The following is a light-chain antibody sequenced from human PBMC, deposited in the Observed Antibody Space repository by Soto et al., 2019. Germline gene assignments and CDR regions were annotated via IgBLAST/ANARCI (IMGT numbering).Light chain of an antibody. CDR3: ASYAGDSTMV. CDR1: SNDIGSDRF. V-gene: IGLV2-23*01. CDR2: EGT. J-gene: IGLJ3*02. Sequence: QSALTQPASVSGSPGQSITISCSGTSNDIGSDRFVSWYQQHPGTVPKVMIYEGTKRPSGVSNRFSGSKSGNTASLTISGLQADDEAAYYCASYAGDSTMVFGGGTKVTVL.